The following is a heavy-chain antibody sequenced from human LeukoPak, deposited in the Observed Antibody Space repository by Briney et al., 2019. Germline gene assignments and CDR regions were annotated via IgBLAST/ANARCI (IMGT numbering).Heavy chain of an antibody. CDR1: GGSISSYY. CDR2: IYTSGST. D-gene: IGHD3-3*01. V-gene: IGHV4-4*09. J-gene: IGHJ6*03. Sequence: SETLSLTCTVSGGSISSYYWSWTRQPPGKGLEWIGYIYTSGSTNYNPSLKSRVTISVDTSKNQFSLKLSSVTAADTAVYYCARLFTYYDFWSGYYHNYYYMDVWGKGTTVTVSS. CDR3: ARLFTYYDFWSGYYHNYYYMDV.